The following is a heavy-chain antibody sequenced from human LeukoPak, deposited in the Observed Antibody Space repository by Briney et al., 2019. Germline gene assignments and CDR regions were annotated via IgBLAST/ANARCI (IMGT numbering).Heavy chain of an antibody. Sequence: GGSLRLSCAASGFTFDDYAMHWVRQAPGKGLEWVSGISWNSGSIGYADSVKGRFTISRDNAKNSLYLQMNSLRAEDTALYYCAREVVGKYYFDFWGQGTLVTVSS. J-gene: IGHJ4*02. D-gene: IGHD2-21*01. V-gene: IGHV3-9*01. CDR2: ISWNSGSI. CDR3: AREVVGKYYFDF. CDR1: GFTFDDYA.